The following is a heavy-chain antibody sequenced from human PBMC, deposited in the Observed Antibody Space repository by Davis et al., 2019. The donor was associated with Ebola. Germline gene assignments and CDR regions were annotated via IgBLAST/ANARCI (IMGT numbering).Heavy chain of an antibody. V-gene: IGHV3-23*01. D-gene: IGHD3-10*01. CDR1: GFTFSSYA. CDR2: ISGSGGGT. CDR3: ANYYGSGSYRFGPRFDY. J-gene: IGHJ4*02. Sequence: GESLKISCAASGFTFSSYAMSWVRQAPGKGLEWVSAISGSGGGTYYADSVKGRFTISRDNSKNTLYLQMNSLRAEDTAVYYCANYYGSGSYRFGPRFDYWGQGTLVTVSS.